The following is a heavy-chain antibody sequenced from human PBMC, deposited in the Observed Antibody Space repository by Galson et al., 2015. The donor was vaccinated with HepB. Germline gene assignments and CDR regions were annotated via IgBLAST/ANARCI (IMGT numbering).Heavy chain of an antibody. CDR2: ISGSGGST. V-gene: IGHV3-23*01. Sequence: SLRLSCAASGFTFSSHAMSWVRQAPGKGLEWVSAISGSGGSTYYADSVKGRFTISRDNSKNTLDLQMNSLRAEDTAKYYCTRSGTSSRGAFDIWGQGTIVTVSS. J-gene: IGHJ3*02. CDR3: TRSGTSSRGAFDI. D-gene: IGHD1-14*01. CDR1: GFTFSSHA.